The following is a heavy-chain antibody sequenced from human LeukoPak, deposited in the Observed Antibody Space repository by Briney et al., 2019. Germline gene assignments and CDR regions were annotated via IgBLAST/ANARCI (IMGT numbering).Heavy chain of an antibody. CDR2: IYSGGST. Sequence: GGSLRLSCAASGFTVSSNYMSWVRQTPGKGLEWVSVIYSGGSTYYADSVKGRFTISRDNSKSTLFLQMNSLTVEDTAVYYCARAKIGYSYLIDYWGQGTLVTVSS. D-gene: IGHD5-18*01. J-gene: IGHJ4*02. CDR1: GFTVSSNY. V-gene: IGHV3-66*01. CDR3: ARAKIGYSYLIDY.